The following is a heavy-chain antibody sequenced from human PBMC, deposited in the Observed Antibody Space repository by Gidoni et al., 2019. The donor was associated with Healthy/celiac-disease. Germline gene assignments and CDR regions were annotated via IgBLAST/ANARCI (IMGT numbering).Heavy chain of an antibody. CDR2: INPNSGGT. Sequence: QVQLVQSGAEVKKPGASVKVSCTASGYTFTGYYMHWVRQAPGQGLEWMGWINPNSGGTNYAQKFQGRVTMTRDTSISTAYMELSRLRSDDTAVYYCARLMYVSLEWLFNQNWFDPWGQGTLVTVSS. CDR1: GYTFTGYY. J-gene: IGHJ5*02. CDR3: ARLMYVSLEWLFNQNWFDP. V-gene: IGHV1-2*02. D-gene: IGHD3-3*01.